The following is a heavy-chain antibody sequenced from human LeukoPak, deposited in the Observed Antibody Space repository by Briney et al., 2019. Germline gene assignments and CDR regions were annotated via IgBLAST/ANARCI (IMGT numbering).Heavy chain of an antibody. Sequence: ASVKVSCKAAGYTFTSYDINWVRQATGQGLEWMGWMNPNSGNAGYAQKFQGRVTMTRNTSITTAYMELNGLTSEGTAVYYCARSGYPGRMCDYWGQGTLVTVSS. CDR1: GYTFTSYD. J-gene: IGHJ4*02. CDR3: ARSGYPGRMCDY. CDR2: MNPNSGNA. V-gene: IGHV1-8*01. D-gene: IGHD3-3*01.